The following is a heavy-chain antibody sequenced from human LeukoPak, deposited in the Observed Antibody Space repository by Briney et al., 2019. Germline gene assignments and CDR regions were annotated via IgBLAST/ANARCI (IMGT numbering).Heavy chain of an antibody. CDR2: MREDGGEI. J-gene: IGHJ5*01. Sequence: GGSLRFSCAASGFTFTSYTMSWVRQAPGKGLEWVASMREDGGEIYYVDSVRGRFTISRDNAKNSLYLQMDSLRADDTAVYYCARGGARWFDSWGLGTLVTVSS. CDR1: GFTFTSYT. V-gene: IGHV3-7*01. CDR3: ARGGARWFDS. D-gene: IGHD4/OR15-4a*01.